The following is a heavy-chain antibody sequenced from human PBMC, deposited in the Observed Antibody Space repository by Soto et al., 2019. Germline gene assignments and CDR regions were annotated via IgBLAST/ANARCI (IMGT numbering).Heavy chain of an antibody. CDR2: MYYSGST. V-gene: IGHV4-39*01. CDR3: ARGTYSSGWYVFRFDY. D-gene: IGHD6-19*01. CDR1: GGSISSSFYY. Sequence: QLQLQESGPGLVKPSETLSLTCTVSGGSISSSFYYWGWIRQPPGKGLEWIGSMYYSGSTYYNPSLRSRVTISVDTSKNQFSLKLSSVTAADTAVYYCARGTYSSGWYVFRFDYWGQGTLVTVSS. J-gene: IGHJ4*02.